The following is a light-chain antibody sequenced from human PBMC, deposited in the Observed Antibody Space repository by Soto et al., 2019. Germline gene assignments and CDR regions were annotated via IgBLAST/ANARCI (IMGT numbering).Light chain of an antibody. CDR3: SSYTSSTTLL. CDR2: DVS. V-gene: IGLV2-14*03. Sequence: QSVLTQPASVSGSPGQSITISCTGTSSDIGGYSYVSWYQQHPGKAPKLMIYDVSNRPSGVSTRFSGSKSGNTASLTISGLQAEDEADYYCSSYTSSTTLLFGGGTKVTVL. CDR1: SSDIGGYSY. J-gene: IGLJ3*02.